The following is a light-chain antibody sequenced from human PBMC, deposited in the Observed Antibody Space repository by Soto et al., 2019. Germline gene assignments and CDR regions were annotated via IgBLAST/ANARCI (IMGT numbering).Light chain of an antibody. CDR2: GAY. CDR1: QSVSSSY. Sequence: ETVLTQSPGTLSLSPGERATLSCRASQSVSSSYLAWYHQKPGQAPRLIIYGAYSRATGIPDTFSGSVSGTGFTLTISRLEPEDFAVYYCQQXGSSPPWTXGPGTKVDIK. V-gene: IGKV3-20*01. CDR3: QQXGSSPPWT. J-gene: IGKJ1*01.